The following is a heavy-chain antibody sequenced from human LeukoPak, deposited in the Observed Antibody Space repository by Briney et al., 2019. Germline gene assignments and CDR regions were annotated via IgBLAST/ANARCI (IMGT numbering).Heavy chain of an antibody. Sequence: GGSLRLSFAASGFTFSSYWMSWVRQAPGKGLEWVANIKQDGSEKYYLDSVKGRFTISRDNAKNSLYLQMNSLRAEDTAVYYCARSGTGYSSGWYLVYYYGMDVWGKGTTVTVSS. CDR3: ARSGTGYSSGWYLVYYYGMDV. J-gene: IGHJ6*04. D-gene: IGHD6-19*01. CDR1: GFTFSSYW. V-gene: IGHV3-7*03. CDR2: IKQDGSEK.